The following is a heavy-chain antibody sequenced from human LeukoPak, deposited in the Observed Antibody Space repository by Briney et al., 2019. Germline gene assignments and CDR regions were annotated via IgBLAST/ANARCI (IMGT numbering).Heavy chain of an antibody. V-gene: IGHV3-30*04. CDR2: MSYDGSNK. CDR1: GFTFSSYA. D-gene: IGHD3-10*01. J-gene: IGHJ5*02. Sequence: PGGSLRLSCAASGFTFSSYAMHWVRQAPGKGLEWVAVMSYDGSNKYYADSVKGRFTISRDNSKNTLYLQMTSLRAEDTAVYYCASENMVRGVTYNWFDPWGQGTLVTVSS. CDR3: ASENMVRGVTYNWFDP.